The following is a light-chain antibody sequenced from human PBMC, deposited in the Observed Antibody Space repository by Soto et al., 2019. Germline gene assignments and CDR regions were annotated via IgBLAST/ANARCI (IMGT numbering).Light chain of an antibody. CDR1: SSDVGGYNY. Sequence: QSALTQPPSASGSPGQSVTISCTGTSSDVGGYNYVSWYQQHPGKAPKLMIYEVTKRPSGVPDRVSGSKSGNTASLIVSGLQAEDEADYYCSSYAGSNNFVVFGGGTKLTVL. V-gene: IGLV2-8*01. J-gene: IGLJ2*01. CDR2: EVT. CDR3: SSYAGSNNFVV.